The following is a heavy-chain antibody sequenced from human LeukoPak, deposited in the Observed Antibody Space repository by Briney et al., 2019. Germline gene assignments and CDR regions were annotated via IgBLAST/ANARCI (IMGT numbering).Heavy chain of an antibody. CDR1: GGSFSGYY. CDR3: ASKYYYDSSGYTFDY. D-gene: IGHD3-22*01. Sequence: SETLSLTCAVYGGSFSGYYWSWIRQPPGKGLEWIGEINHSGSTNYNPSLKSRVTISVDTSKNQFSLKLSSVTAADTAVYYCASKYYYDSSGYTFDYWGQGTLVTVSS. V-gene: IGHV4-34*01. J-gene: IGHJ4*02. CDR2: INHSGST.